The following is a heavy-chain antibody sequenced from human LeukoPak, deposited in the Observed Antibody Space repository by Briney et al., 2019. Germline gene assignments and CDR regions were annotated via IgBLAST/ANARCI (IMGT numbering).Heavy chain of an antibody. V-gene: IGHV3-21*01. Sequence: GGSLRLSCAASGFTFSTYTMNWVRQAPGKGLEWVSSISSRSSYIYYADSVKGRFTISRDNAKNSLYLQMNSLRAEDTAVYHCARGRHEVIDYWGQGTLVTVSS. CDR2: ISSRSSYI. J-gene: IGHJ4*02. CDR1: GFTFSTYT. D-gene: IGHD2-21*01. CDR3: ARGRHEVIDY.